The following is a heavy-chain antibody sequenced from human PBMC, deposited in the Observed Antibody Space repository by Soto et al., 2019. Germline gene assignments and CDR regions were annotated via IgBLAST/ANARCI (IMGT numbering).Heavy chain of an antibody. V-gene: IGHV1-8*01. CDR3: ARGVYLWAGSSSSGTDY. Sequence: QVQLVQSGAEVKKPGASVKVSCKASGYTFTSYDINWVRQATGQGLEWMGWMNPNSGNTGYAQKFQGRVTMTRNTSISTAYMELSSLRAEDTAVYYCARGVYLWAGSSSSGTDYWGQGTLVTVSS. D-gene: IGHD6-6*01. CDR1: GYTFTSYD. CDR2: MNPNSGNT. J-gene: IGHJ4*02.